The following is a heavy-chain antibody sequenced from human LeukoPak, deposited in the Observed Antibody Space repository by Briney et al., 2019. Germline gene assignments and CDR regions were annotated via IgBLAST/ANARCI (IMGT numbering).Heavy chain of an antibody. J-gene: IGHJ4*02. CDR3: AREPGY. CDR1: GGSISSYY. V-gene: IGHV4-59*01. Sequence: PSETLSLTCSVSGGSISSYYWSWIRQPPGKGLEWIGNIYYNGSTKYNPSLKSRVTISVDTSKDQFSLRLSSVTAADTAVYYCAREPGYWGQGTLVTVSS. D-gene: IGHD3-10*01. CDR2: IYYNGST.